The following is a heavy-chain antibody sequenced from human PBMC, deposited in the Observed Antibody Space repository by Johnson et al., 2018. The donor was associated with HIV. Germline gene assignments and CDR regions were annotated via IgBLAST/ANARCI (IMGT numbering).Heavy chain of an antibody. Sequence: VQLVESGGGVVQPGRSLRLSCAASGFTVSSNYMSWVRQAPGKGLEWVSVIYSGGSTYYADSVKGRFPNFRDNSKNTLYLQMNSLRAEDTAVYYCARDPTTVVAFDAFDIWGQGTMVTVSS. D-gene: IGHD4-23*01. V-gene: IGHV3-66*02. CDR3: ARDPTTVVAFDAFDI. CDR2: IYSGGST. J-gene: IGHJ3*02. CDR1: GFTVSSNY.